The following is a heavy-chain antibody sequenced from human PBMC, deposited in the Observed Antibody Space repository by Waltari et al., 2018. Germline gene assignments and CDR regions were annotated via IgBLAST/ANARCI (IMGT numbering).Heavy chain of an antibody. CDR3: ARGGGGDWEWFDP. J-gene: IGHJ5*02. CDR1: GGSISGFY. D-gene: IGHD2-21*02. Sequence: QVQLPESGTSMLQPSDTRSLICTASGGSISGFYWSWVRQPPGKGLDWIGYIYYTGSPNFTPSLKSRVTMSVDTSKNQFSLKLSSVTAADTAFYYCARGGGGDWEWFDPWGQGTLVTVSS. V-gene: IGHV4-59*07. CDR2: IYYTGSP.